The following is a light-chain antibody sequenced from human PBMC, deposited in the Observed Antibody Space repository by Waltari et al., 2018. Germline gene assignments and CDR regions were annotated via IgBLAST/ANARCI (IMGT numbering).Light chain of an antibody. CDR1: QSVSSY. CDR2: DAS. CDR3: QQRANWPLT. J-gene: IGKJ4*01. Sequence: EIVLTQSQATLSLSPGERATLSCRASQSVSSYLGWYQQKPGQAPRLLIYDASNRATGIPARFSGSGSGTDFTLTISSLEFEDFAVYYCQQRANWPLTFGGGTKVEIK. V-gene: IGKV3-11*01.